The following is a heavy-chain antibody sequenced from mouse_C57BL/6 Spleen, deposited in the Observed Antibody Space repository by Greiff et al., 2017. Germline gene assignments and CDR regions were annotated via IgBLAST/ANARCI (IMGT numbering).Heavy chain of an antibody. CDR1: GYSFTGYY. D-gene: IGHD3-2*02. CDR3: ARRKTAQATYYFDY. Sequence: VQLQQSGPELVKPGASVKISCKASGYSFTGYYMNWVKQSPEKSLEWIGEINPSTGGTTYNQKFKAKATLTVDKSSSTAYMQLKSLTSEDSAVYYCARRKTAQATYYFDYWGQGTTLTVSS. V-gene: IGHV1-42*01. CDR2: INPSTGGT. J-gene: IGHJ2*01.